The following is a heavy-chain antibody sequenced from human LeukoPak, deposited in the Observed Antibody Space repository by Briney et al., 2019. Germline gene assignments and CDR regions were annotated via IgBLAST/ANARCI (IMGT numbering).Heavy chain of an antibody. Sequence: ASVKVSCKASGYTFTGYYMHWVRQAPGQGLEWMGWINPNSGGTNYAQKFQGRVTMTRDTSISTAYMELSRLRSDDTAVYYCARGADYGDYSFDYWGQGTLVTVSS. CDR1: GYTFTGYY. J-gene: IGHJ4*02. D-gene: IGHD4-17*01. CDR2: INPNSGGT. CDR3: ARGADYGDYSFDY. V-gene: IGHV1-2*02.